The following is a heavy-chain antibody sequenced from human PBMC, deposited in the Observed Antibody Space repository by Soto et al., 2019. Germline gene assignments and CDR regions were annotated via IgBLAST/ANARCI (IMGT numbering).Heavy chain of an antibody. CDR3: ATTAGGYYDSSGYSRLGRAPSAEYFQH. CDR2: FDPEDGET. J-gene: IGHJ1*01. D-gene: IGHD3-22*01. Sequence: ASVKVSCKVSGYTLTELSMHWVRQAPGKGLEWMGGFDPEDGETIYAQKFQGRVTMTEDTSTDTAYMELSSLRSEDTAVYYCATTAGGYYDSSGYSRLGRAPSAEYFQHWGLGTLVTVSS. V-gene: IGHV1-24*01. CDR1: GYTLTELS.